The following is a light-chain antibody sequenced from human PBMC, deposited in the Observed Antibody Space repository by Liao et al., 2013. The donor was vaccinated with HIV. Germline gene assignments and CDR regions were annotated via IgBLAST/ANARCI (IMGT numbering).Light chain of an antibody. J-gene: IGLJ2*01. CDR2: YNN. Sequence: SYVLTQPPSVSVAPGKTARITCGGDNVGSKAVHWYQQKPGQAPILVIYYNNDRPSGIPERFSGSNSGNTATLTISGVEAGDEADYYCQVWDSSSDHHVVFGGGTKLTVL. V-gene: IGLV3-21*04. CDR3: QVWDSSSDHHVV. CDR1: NVGSKA.